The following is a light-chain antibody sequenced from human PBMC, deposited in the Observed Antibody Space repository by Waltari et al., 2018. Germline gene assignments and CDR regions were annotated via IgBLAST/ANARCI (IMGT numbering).Light chain of an antibody. Sequence: EIVMTQSPATLSVSPGESASLSCRARLSVRSNLAWYQQKPGQAPRLLIYDASTRATGVPARFSGSGSGTEFTLTISSLQSEDFAVYYCQQYNSWPLTFGGGTKVEIK. CDR1: LSVRSN. V-gene: IGKV3-15*01. CDR3: QQYNSWPLT. CDR2: DAS. J-gene: IGKJ4*01.